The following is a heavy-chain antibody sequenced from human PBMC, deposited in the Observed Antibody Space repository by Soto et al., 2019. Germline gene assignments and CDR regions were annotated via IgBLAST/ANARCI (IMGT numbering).Heavy chain of an antibody. CDR1: GFTFSSYG. D-gene: IGHD3-22*01. CDR3: AREAYYYDSSGYYYPSGLDY. Sequence: QVQLVESGGGVVQPGRSLRLSCAASGFTFSSYGMHWVRQAPGKGLEWVAVIWDDGSNKYYADSVKGRFTISRDNSKNTLYLQMNSLRAEDTAVYYCAREAYYYDSSGYYYPSGLDYWGQGTLVTVSS. CDR2: IWDDGSNK. V-gene: IGHV3-33*01. J-gene: IGHJ4*02.